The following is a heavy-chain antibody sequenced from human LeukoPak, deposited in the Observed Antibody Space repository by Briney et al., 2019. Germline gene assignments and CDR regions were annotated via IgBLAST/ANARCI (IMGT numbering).Heavy chain of an antibody. J-gene: IGHJ4*02. V-gene: IGHV3-66*01. CDR3: ARDRGYSGYDY. D-gene: IGHD5-12*01. CDR1: GFTVSSNY. Sequence: GGSLRLSCAASGFTVSSNYMSWVRQAPGKGLEWVSVIYSGGSTYYADPVKGRFTISRDNSKNTLYLQMNSLRAEDTAVYYCARDRGYSGYDYWGQGTLVTVSS. CDR2: IYSGGST.